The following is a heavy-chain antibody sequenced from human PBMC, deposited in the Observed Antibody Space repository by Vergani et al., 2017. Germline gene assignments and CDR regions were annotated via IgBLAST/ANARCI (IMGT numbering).Heavy chain of an antibody. CDR2: ISYDGSNK. CDR1: GFTFGDHG. CDR3: AKSTGRWLQPDY. D-gene: IGHD5-24*01. Sequence: QVQLVESGGGVVQPGRSLRLSCAASGFTFGDHGIHWVRRAPGKGLEWVAVISYDGSNKYYADSVKGRFTISRDNSKNTLYLQMNSLRAEDTAVYYCAKSTGRWLQPDYWGQGTLVTVSS. V-gene: IGHV3-30*18. J-gene: IGHJ4*02.